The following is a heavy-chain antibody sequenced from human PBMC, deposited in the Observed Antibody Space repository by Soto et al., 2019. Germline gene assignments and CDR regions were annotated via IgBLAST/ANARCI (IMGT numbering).Heavy chain of an antibody. CDR3: ARSSSWYDFYYYGMDV. J-gene: IGHJ6*02. Sequence: PSETLSLTCTVSGGSISSYYWSWIRQPPEKGLEWIGYIYYSGSTNYNPSLKSRVTISVDTSKNQFSLKLSSVTAADTAVYYCARSSSWYDFYYYGMDVWGQGTTVTVSS. V-gene: IGHV4-59*01. D-gene: IGHD6-13*01. CDR2: IYYSGST. CDR1: GGSISSYY.